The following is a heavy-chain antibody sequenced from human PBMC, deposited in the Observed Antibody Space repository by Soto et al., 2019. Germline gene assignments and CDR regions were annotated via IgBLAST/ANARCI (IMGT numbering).Heavy chain of an antibody. J-gene: IGHJ3*02. D-gene: IGHD5-18*01. CDR1: AYTFTGYH. V-gene: IGHV1-2*02. CDR3: ARGASADTAIKVSAFDI. CDR2: INPNSGGT. Sequence: ASVKMSCKASAYTFTGYHLHCVRQAPGQGLEWMGWINPNSGGTNYAQKFQGRVTMTRDTSISTAYMELSRLRSDDTAVYYCARGASADTAIKVSAFDIWGQGTMVTV.